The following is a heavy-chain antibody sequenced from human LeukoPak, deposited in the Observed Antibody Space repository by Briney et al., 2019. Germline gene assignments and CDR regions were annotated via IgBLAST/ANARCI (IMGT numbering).Heavy chain of an antibody. J-gene: IGHJ5*02. CDR2: IYYSGST. CDR1: GGSISSHY. Sequence: PSETLSLTCTVSGGSISSHYWSWVRQPPGKGLEWIGYIYYSGSTNYNPSLKSRVTISVDTSKNQFSLKLSSMTAADTAMYYCARHVAVLDWFDPWGQGTLVTVSS. CDR3: ARHVAVLDWFDP. V-gene: IGHV4-59*11. D-gene: IGHD6-19*01.